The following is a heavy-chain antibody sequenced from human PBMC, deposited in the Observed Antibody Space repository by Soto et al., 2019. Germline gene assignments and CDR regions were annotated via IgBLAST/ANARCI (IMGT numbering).Heavy chain of an antibody. CDR1: GFTFSSYA. CDR2: INDSGGST. CDR3: ARRRDASGSYFDS. J-gene: IGHJ4*02. Sequence: GGSLRLSCAASGFTFSSYAMSWVRQAPGKGLEWVSAINDSGGSTYSADSVKGRFTISRDNSKNTLYLQMNSLRADDTAVYYCARRRDASGSYFDSWRQGTLVTVSS. D-gene: IGHD3-10*01. V-gene: IGHV3-23*01.